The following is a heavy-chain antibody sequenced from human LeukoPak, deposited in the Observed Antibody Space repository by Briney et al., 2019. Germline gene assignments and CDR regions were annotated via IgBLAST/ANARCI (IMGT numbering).Heavy chain of an antibody. CDR3: ARGTVTQGYGMDV. V-gene: IGHV5-51*01. CDR2: IYPGDSDT. D-gene: IGHD4-17*01. CDR1: GYTFTTYW. Sequence: GESLKISCKVSGYTFTTYWIGWVRQMPGKGLEWMGIIYPGDSDTRYSPSFQGQVTISADKSISTAYLQWSSLKASDTAMYYCARGTVTQGYGMDVWGQGTTVTVSS. J-gene: IGHJ6*02.